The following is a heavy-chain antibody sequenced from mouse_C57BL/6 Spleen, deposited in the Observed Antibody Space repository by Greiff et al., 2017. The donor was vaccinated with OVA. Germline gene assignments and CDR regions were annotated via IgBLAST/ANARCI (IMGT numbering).Heavy chain of an antibody. CDR3: ARQAVVEGYFDV. CDR1: GFTFSSYG. CDR2: ISSGGSYT. D-gene: IGHD1-1*01. Sequence: EVQRVESGGDLVKPGGSLKLSCAASGFTFSSYGMSWVRQTPDKRLEWVATISSGGSYTYYPDSVKGRFTISRDNAKNTLYLQMSSLKSEDTAMYYCARQAVVEGYFDVWGTGTTVTVSS. V-gene: IGHV5-6*01. J-gene: IGHJ1*03.